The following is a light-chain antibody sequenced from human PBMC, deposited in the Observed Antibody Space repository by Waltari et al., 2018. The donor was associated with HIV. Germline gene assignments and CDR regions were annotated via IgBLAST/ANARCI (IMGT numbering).Light chain of an antibody. V-gene: IGLV2-14*03. J-gene: IGLJ2*01. CDR2: EVS. CDR1: SSDVGGYQY. Sequence: QSALSQPASVSGSFGQSITISCTGTSSDVGGYQYVSWYQQQPGKAPKLLISEVSNRPSGVSSRFSGSKSGNTASLTIFWLQAEDEADYYCSSYTNRDTVVFDGGTKLTVV. CDR3: SSYTNRDTVV.